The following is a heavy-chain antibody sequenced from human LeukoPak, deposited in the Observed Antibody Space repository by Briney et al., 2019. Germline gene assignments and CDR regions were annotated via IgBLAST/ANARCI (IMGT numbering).Heavy chain of an antibody. J-gene: IGHJ4*02. CDR1: GFTFSDYY. CDR2: ISSSSSYT. CDR3: AREASSSSRPGLGDY. Sequence: GGSLRLSCAASGFTFSDYYMSWIRQAPGKGLEWVSYISSSSSYTNYADSVKGRFTISRDNAKNSLYLQMNSLRAEDTAVHYCAREASSSSRPGLGDYWGQGTLVTVSS. D-gene: IGHD6-6*01. V-gene: IGHV3-11*06.